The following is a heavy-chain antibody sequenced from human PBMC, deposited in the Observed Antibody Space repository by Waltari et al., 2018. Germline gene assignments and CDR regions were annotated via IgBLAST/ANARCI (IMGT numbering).Heavy chain of an antibody. Sequence: VQLVESGGGLVQTGRSLRLSCAASGFTFNDYGMHWVRQVPGKGLEWVSGITWNSGRMADADSVKGRFTISRDNGKSSLYLQMNSLRPEDTAFYFCTTDKGLCGNYFYYFEFWGQGALVTVSS. V-gene: IGHV3-9*01. CDR3: TTDKGLCGNYFYYFEF. D-gene: IGHD1-26*01. J-gene: IGHJ4*02. CDR1: GFTFNDYG. CDR2: ITWNSGRM.